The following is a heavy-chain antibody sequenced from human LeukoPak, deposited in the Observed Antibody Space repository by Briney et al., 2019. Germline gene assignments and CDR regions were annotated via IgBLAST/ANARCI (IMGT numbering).Heavy chain of an antibody. D-gene: IGHD1-20*01. CDR1: GGSISSSSYY. Sequence: SETLSLTCTVSGGSISSSSYYWGWIRQPPGKGLEWIGSIYYSGSTYYNPSLKSRVTISVDTSKNQFSLKLSSVTAADTAVYYCARHNWLPQGADAFDIWGQGTMVTVSS. CDR3: ARHNWLPQGADAFDI. CDR2: IYYSGST. J-gene: IGHJ3*02. V-gene: IGHV4-39*01.